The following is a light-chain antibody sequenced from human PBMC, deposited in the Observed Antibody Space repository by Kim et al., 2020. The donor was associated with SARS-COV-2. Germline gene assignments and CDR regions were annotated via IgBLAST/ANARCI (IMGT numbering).Light chain of an antibody. CDR1: QNVNTW. CDR2: KAS. V-gene: IGKV1-5*03. Sequence: ASLGDRITITCRACQNVNTWLAWYQQKPGKGPKVLIDKASALKNGVPSRFSGGGSGTEFTLTINSLQPDDFATYYCQQYSAYPWTFGQGTKVDNK. CDR3: QQYSAYPWT. J-gene: IGKJ1*01.